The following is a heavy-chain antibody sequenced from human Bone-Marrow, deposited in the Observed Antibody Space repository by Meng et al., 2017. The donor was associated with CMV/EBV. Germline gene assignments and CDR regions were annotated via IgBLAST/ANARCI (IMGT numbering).Heavy chain of an antibody. CDR3: AHWTYYYDSSGYYD. Sequence: SGPTLVKPTQTLTLTCTFSGFSLSTSGVGVGWIRQPPGKALEWLALIYWNDDKRYSPSLKSRLTITKDTSKNQVVLTMTNMDPVDTATYYCAHWTYYYDSSGYYDWGQGPRVTGSS. D-gene: IGHD3-22*01. V-gene: IGHV2-5*01. CDR1: GFSLSTSGVG. J-gene: IGHJ4*02. CDR2: IYWNDDK.